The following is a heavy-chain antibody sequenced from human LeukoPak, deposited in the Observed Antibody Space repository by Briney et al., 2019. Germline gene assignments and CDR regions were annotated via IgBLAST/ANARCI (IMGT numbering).Heavy chain of an antibody. CDR3: AKGEKPMVRGTNFDY. CDR1: GFTFSTFG. V-gene: IGHV3-30*02. Sequence: GGSLRLSCAASGFAASGFTFSTFGMHWVRQAPGKGLEWVAFIRYDGFNKYYADSVKGRFTISRDNSKNTLYLQMNSLRAEDTAVYYCAKGEKPMVRGTNFDYWGQGTLVTVSS. CDR2: IRYDGFNK. D-gene: IGHD3-10*01. J-gene: IGHJ4*02.